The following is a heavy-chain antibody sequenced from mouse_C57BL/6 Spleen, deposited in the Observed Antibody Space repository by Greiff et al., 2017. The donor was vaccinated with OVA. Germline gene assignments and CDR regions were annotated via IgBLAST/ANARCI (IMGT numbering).Heavy chain of an antibody. CDR1: GYTFTTYP. V-gene: IGHV1-47*01. CDR3: ARSAYGSSSWFAY. D-gene: IGHD1-1*01. CDR2: FHPYNDDT. Sequence: LQESGAELVKPGASVKMSCKASGYTFTTYPIEWMKQNHGKSLEWIGNFHPYNDDTKYNEKFKGKATLTVEKSSSTVYLELSRLTSDDSAVYYCARSAYGSSSWFAYWGQGTLVTVSA. J-gene: IGHJ3*01.